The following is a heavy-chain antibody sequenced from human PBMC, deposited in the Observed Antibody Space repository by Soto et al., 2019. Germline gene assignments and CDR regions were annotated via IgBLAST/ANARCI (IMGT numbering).Heavy chain of an antibody. D-gene: IGHD6-13*01. V-gene: IGHV1-69*13. CDR3: VRDSGAKLSSS. CDR2: IVPIYRTA. CDR1: GGTFSSYR. Sequence: SVKVSCKASGGTFSSYRINWVRQAPGPGLEWVGGIVPIYRTADYAQKFQGRVTITADESARTSYMELRSLKSQDTAVYYCVRDSGAKLSSSWGQGTLVTVSS. J-gene: IGHJ4*02.